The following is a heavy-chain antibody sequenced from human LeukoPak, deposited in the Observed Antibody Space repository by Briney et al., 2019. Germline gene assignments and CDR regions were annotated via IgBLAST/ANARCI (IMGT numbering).Heavy chain of an antibody. CDR3: ARGGSSGYWGIDY. J-gene: IGHJ4*02. CDR2: ISYDGSNK. D-gene: IGHD6-19*01. CDR1: GFTFSSYA. V-gene: IGHV3-30-3*01. Sequence: GGSLRLSCAASGFTFSSYAMHWVRQAPGKGLEWVAAISYDGSNKYYADSVKGRFTISRDNSKNTLYLQMNSLRAEDTAVYYCARGGSSGYWGIDYWGQGTLVTVSS.